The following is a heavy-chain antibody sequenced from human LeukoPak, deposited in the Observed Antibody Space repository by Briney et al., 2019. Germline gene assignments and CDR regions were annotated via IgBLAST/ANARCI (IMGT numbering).Heavy chain of an antibody. CDR1: GYTFTSYD. CDR2: MNPNSGNT. Sequence: GASVKVSCKASGYTFTSYDINWVRQATGQGLEWMGWMNPNSGNTGYAQKFQGRVTMTRNTSISTAYMELSSLRSEDTAVYYCARGRMATIKSQFADMDVWGKGTTVTVSS. V-gene: IGHV1-8*01. J-gene: IGHJ6*03. D-gene: IGHD5-24*01. CDR3: ARGRMATIKSQFADMDV.